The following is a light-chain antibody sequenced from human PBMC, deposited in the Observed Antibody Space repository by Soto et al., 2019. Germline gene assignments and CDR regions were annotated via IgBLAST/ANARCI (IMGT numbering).Light chain of an antibody. CDR3: QQYHDWPPYT. CDR2: ETS. V-gene: IGKV3-15*01. Sequence: TVMTQSPATLSVSPGERATLSCRASQSVGSHLAWYQQIPGQTPRLLIFETSVRATGVPARFSGSGSGTEFTLTINSLQSEDFAVYYCQQYHDWPPYTFGQGTRLEIK. J-gene: IGKJ5*01. CDR1: QSVGSH.